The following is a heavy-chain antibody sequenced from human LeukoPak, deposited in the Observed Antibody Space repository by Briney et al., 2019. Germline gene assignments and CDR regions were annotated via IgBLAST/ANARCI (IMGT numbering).Heavy chain of an antibody. CDR1: EFTFSIYG. V-gene: IGHV3-48*01. D-gene: IGHD4-17*01. J-gene: IGHJ4*02. CDR2: ISAGSGTI. CDR3: RTVTTFPFDY. Sequence: GGSLRLSCAVSEFTFSIYGMNWVRQAPGKGLEWVSYISAGSGTISYADSVKGRFTISRDNAQNSLYLQMNSLRAEDTAVYYCRTVTTFPFDYWGQGTLVTVSS.